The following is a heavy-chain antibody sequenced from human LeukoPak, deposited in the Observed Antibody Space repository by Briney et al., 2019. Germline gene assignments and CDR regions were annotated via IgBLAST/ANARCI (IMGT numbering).Heavy chain of an antibody. J-gene: IGHJ1*01. CDR3: ATYIIVNAREFRY. D-gene: IGHD2-21*01. V-gene: IGHV3-7*01. CDR2: VHHIGGET. Sequence: GGCLRLSRAGSRLTLCNSCMGWVRQAPGRGLEGVANVHHIGGETHYVASVRGGFTIYRDNPRNTVYVHVNSLRAGDRAVYYCATYIIVNAREFRYWGQGTLVTVSS. CDR1: RLTLCNSC.